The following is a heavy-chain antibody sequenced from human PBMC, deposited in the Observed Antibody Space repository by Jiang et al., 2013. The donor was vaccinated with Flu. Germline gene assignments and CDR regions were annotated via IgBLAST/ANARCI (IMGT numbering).Heavy chain of an antibody. CDR2: IYPGDSDT. CDR1: GYSFTSYW. CDR3: ARHDFNYYDSSGYYHVLGPNYYGMDV. J-gene: IGHJ6*02. Sequence: GAEVKKPGESLKISCKGSGYSFTSYWIGWVRQMPGKGLEWMGIIYPGDSDTRYSPSFQGQVTISADKSISTAYLQWSSLKASDTAMYYCARHDFNYYDSSGYYHVLGPNYYGMDVWGQGTTVTVSS. D-gene: IGHD3-22*01. V-gene: IGHV5-51*01.